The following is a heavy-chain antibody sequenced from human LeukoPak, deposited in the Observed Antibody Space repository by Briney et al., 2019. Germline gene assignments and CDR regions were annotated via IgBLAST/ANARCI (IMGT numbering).Heavy chain of an antibody. V-gene: IGHV3-30-3*01. J-gene: IGHJ3*02. D-gene: IGHD3-10*01. CDR2: ISYDGSNK. CDR3: ARYMSSDGAFDI. CDR1: GFTFSSYA. Sequence: GGSLRLSCAASGFTFSSYAMHWVRQAPGKGLEWVAVISYDGSNKYYADSVKGRFTISRDNSKNTLYLQMNSLRAEDTAVYYCARYMSSDGAFDIWGQGTMVTVSS.